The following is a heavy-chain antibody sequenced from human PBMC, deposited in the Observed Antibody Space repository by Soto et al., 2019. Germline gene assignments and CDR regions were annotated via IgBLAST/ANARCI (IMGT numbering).Heavy chain of an antibody. D-gene: IGHD3-22*01. CDR2: IKYDGSEK. Sequence: EVQLVESGGGLVQPGGSLRLSCAASGFTFSSYWMSWVRQAPGRGLEWMANIKYDGSEKYYVDSVKGRLTISRDNAKNSLYLQMNSLRAEDTAVYYCASSPHKDSRPDYCGQGTLVTVSS. J-gene: IGHJ4*02. CDR1: GFTFSSYW. CDR3: ASSPHKDSRPDY. V-gene: IGHV3-7*03.